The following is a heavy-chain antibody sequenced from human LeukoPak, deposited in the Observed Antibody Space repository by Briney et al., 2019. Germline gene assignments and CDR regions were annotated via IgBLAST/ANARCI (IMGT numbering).Heavy chain of an antibody. Sequence: GGSLRLSCAASGFTFDIYAMSWVRQAPGKGLEWVSAISGSGGSAYFADSVKGRFTISRDNSKNTLYLQMNSLRAEDTAVYYCAKGTGVGGDDAFDFWGQGTMVTVSS. CDR1: GFTFDIYA. V-gene: IGHV3-23*01. J-gene: IGHJ3*01. CDR3: AKGTGVGGDDAFDF. D-gene: IGHD3-3*01. CDR2: ISGSGGSA.